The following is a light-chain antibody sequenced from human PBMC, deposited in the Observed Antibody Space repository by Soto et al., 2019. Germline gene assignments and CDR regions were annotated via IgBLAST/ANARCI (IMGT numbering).Light chain of an antibody. V-gene: IGKV3-15*01. Sequence: ELVMTQSPATLSVSPGERAALSYRASQSVSSNFAWYQQKPGQAPRLLIYGASTRATGIPARFSGSGSGTEFTLTISSLQSEDFAVYYCQQYNKWPYTFGQGTKLEIK. CDR2: GAS. CDR3: QQYNKWPYT. J-gene: IGKJ2*01. CDR1: QSVSSN.